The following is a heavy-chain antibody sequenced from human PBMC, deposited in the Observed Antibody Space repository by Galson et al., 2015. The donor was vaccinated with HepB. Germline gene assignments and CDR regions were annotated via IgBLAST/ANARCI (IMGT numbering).Heavy chain of an antibody. Sequence: SCKASGGTFSSYAMSWVRQAPGKGLEWVSAISGSGGSTYYADSVKGRFTISRDNSKNTLYLQMNSLRAEDTAVYYCARAPSYYGSGSYYKAYYFDYWGQGTLVTVSS. V-gene: IGHV3-23*01. CDR3: ARAPSYYGSGSYYKAYYFDY. CDR2: ISGSGGST. CDR1: GGTFSSYA. J-gene: IGHJ4*02. D-gene: IGHD3-10*01.